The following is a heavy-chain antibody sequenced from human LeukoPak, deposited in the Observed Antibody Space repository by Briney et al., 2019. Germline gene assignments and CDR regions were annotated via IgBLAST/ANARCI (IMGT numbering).Heavy chain of an antibody. CDR3: ARGQEMATTH. V-gene: IGHV3-30-3*01. CDR1: GFTFSSYA. Sequence: GGSLRLSCAASGFTFSSYAMHWVRQAPGKGLEWVAVISYDGSNKYYADSVKGRFTISRDNSKNTLYLQMNSLRAEDTAVYYCARGQEMATTHWSQGTLVTVSS. J-gene: IGHJ4*02. CDR2: ISYDGSNK. D-gene: IGHD5-24*01.